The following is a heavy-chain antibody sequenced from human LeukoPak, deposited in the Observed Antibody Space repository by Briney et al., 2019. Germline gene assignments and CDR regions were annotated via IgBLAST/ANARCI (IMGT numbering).Heavy chain of an antibody. D-gene: IGHD2-15*01. CDR2: INSDGSST. CDR3: TRTADNYYYYMDV. V-gene: IGHV3-74*01. Sequence: PGGSLRLSCAASGFTFSSYWMHWVRQAPGKGLVWVSRINSDGSSTSYAESVKGRFTISRDTSKNTVYLQMNSLRAEDTAVYYCTRTADNYYYYMDVWGKGTTVTISS. J-gene: IGHJ6*03. CDR1: GFTFSSYW.